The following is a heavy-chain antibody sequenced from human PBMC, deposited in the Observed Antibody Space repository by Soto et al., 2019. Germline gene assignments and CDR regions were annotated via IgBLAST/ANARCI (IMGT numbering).Heavy chain of an antibody. CDR2: TYPGDSDT. V-gene: IGHV5-51*01. J-gene: IGHJ6*02. D-gene: IGHD2-15*01. CDR3: ARLSVVAATQYYYGMDV. Sequence: PGESLKISCKGSGYSFTSYWIGWVRQMPGKGLEWMGITYPGDSDTRYSPSFQGQVTISADKSISTAYLQWSSLKASDTAMYYCARLSVVAATQYYYGMDVWGQGTTVTVSS. CDR1: GYSFTSYW.